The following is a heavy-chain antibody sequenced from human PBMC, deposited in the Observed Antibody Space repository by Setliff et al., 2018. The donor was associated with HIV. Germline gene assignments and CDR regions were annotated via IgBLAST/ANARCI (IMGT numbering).Heavy chain of an antibody. CDR3: ARGQYCGLFEF. CDR2: INEASGNT. J-gene: IGHJ4*02. Sequence: ASVKVSCKASGYTFTTYAIFWVRQAPGQRLEWMGWINEASGNTKCSQKFQGRVTITRDTSASTAYMELSRLRSDDTAVYYCARGQYCGLFEFWGPGTLVTVS. V-gene: IGHV1-3*01. CDR1: GYTFTTYA. D-gene: IGHD2-21*01.